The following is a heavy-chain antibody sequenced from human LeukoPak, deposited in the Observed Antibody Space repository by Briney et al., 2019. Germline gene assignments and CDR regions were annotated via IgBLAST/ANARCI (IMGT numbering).Heavy chain of an antibody. CDR2: ISAYNGNT. CDR3: ARGGYYDSSGYYGDFDY. J-gene: IGHJ4*02. Sequence: ASVKVSCKASGYTFTSYDINWVRQAPGQGLEWMGWISAYNGNTNYAQKLQGRVTMTTDTSTSTAYMELRSLRSDDTAVYYCARGGYYDSSGYYGDFDYWGQGTLVTVSS. CDR1: GYTFTSYD. D-gene: IGHD3-22*01. V-gene: IGHV1-18*01.